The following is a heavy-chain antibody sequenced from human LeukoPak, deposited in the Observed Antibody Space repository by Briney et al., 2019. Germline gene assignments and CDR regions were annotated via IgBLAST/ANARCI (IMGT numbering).Heavy chain of an antibody. J-gene: IGHJ3*02. D-gene: IGHD3-22*01. Sequence: SETLSLTCSVSGYSISSGYYWGWIRQPPGKGLEWIGSMSHSAGTYQNPSLKSRVTISIDTSKNQFFLKLSSVTAADTAVYYCARGYYDSSGYYLGDAFDIWGQGTMVTVSS. CDR1: GYSISSGYY. V-gene: IGHV4-38-2*02. CDR2: MSHSAGT. CDR3: ARGYYDSSGYYLGDAFDI.